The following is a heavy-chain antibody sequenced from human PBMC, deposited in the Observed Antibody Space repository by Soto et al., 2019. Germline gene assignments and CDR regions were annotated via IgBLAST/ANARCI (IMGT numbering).Heavy chain of an antibody. Sequence: SVKVSCKASGGSFSSSAISWVRQAPGQGLEWMGGIIPIFGTANYAQKFQGRVTITADEPTSTAYMELSSLRSEDTAVYYCARGLRGWSKYYYYGMDVWGQGTTVTVSS. CDR3: ARGLRGWSKYYYYGMDV. D-gene: IGHD6-19*01. CDR1: GGSFSSSA. J-gene: IGHJ6*02. CDR2: IIPIFGTA. V-gene: IGHV1-69*13.